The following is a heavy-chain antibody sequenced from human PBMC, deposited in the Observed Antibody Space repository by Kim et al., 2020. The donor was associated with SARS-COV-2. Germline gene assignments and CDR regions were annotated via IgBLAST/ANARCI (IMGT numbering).Heavy chain of an antibody. CDR1: GFTFTYAW. J-gene: IGHJ4*02. D-gene: IGHD5-18*01. CDR3: SKVRDPGSMSLEY. V-gene: IGHV3-15*01. Sequence: GGSLRLSCASSGFTFTYAWMTWVRQAPGKGLEWVGSIKSKGSGGTTDYATPVQGRFTISRDDSKNMIYLQMNSLKADDTAIYYCSKVRDPGSMSLEYWGEGTLVTVSS. CDR2: IKSKGSGGTT.